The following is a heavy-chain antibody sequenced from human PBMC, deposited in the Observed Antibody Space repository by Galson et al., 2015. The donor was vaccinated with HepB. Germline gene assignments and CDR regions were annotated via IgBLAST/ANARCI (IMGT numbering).Heavy chain of an antibody. D-gene: IGHD3-22*01. J-gene: IGHJ6*02. CDR1: GGTFSSYA. CDR3: ARSYYYDSSGYGYYYGMDV. CDR2: IIPILGIA. V-gene: IGHV1-69*04. Sequence: SVKVSCKASGGTFSSYAISWVRQAPGQGLEWMGRIIPILGIANYAQKFQGRVTITADKSTSTAYMELSSLRSEDTAVYYCARSYYYDSSGYGYYYGMDVWGQGTTVTVSS.